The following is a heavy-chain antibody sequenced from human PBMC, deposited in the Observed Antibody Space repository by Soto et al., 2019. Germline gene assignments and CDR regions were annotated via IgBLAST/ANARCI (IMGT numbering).Heavy chain of an antibody. D-gene: IGHD5-18*01. CDR1: GFTFSSYG. CDR3: AKDPVDTAIPAYYFDY. CDR2: ISYDGSNK. Sequence: GGSLRLSCAASGFTFSSYGMHWVRQAPGKGLEWVAVISYDGSNKYYADSVKGRFTISRDNSKNTLYLQMNSLRAEDTAVYYCAKDPVDTAIPAYYFDYWGQGTLVTVSS. J-gene: IGHJ4*02. V-gene: IGHV3-30*18.